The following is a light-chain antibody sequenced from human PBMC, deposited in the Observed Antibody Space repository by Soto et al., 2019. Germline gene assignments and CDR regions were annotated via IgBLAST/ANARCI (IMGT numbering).Light chain of an antibody. Sequence: EIVLTHSPATLSLSPCERATLSCRASQSVSSYLAWYQQKPGQAPRLLIYDASSRATGIPDRFSGSGSGTDFTLTISRLEPEDFAVYYCHQYDSWTFGQGTKVDIK. CDR1: QSVSSY. CDR3: HQYDSWT. V-gene: IGKV3-20*01. J-gene: IGKJ1*01. CDR2: DAS.